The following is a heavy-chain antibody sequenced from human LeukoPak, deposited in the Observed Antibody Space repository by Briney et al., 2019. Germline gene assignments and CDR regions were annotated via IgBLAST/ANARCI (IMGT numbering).Heavy chain of an antibody. V-gene: IGHV3-53*01. Sequence: PGGSLRLSCAGSGFSVSNNYMSWVRQAPGKGLEWVSGISGGGTAHYADSVMGRFTVSRDNSKNTLHLQMNSLRAEATAVYYCARDDGRSGCAHWGQGTLVTVSS. J-gene: IGHJ4*02. CDR2: ISGGGTA. CDR3: ARDDGRSGCAH. CDR1: GFSVSNNY. D-gene: IGHD3-3*01.